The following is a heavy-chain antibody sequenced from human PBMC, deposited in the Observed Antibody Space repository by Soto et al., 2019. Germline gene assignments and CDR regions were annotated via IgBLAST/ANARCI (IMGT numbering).Heavy chain of an antibody. CDR3: TKREYTRTWDHHGY. CDR2: IKSKTDGGTT. Sequence: EVQLVESGGGLVKPGGSLRLSCAASGFNFSNAWMNWVRQAPGKGLEWVGRIKSKTDGGTTDYAAPVKGRFTISRDDSKNTLYLQMNSLKTEDTAVYYCTKREYTRTWDHHGYWGQGTLVTVSS. D-gene: IGHD1-26*01. J-gene: IGHJ4*02. V-gene: IGHV3-15*07. CDR1: GFNFSNAW.